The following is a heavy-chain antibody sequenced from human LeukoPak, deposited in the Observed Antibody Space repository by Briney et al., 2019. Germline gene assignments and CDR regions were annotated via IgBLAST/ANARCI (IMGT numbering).Heavy chain of an antibody. CDR1: GGSISSYH. Sequence: SETLSLTCTVSGGSISSYHWNWTRQPPGKGLEWIGYIFYSGSTSYNPSLKSRVTISLDTSKNQFSLKLTSVTAADTAMYYCARKGYFDSWGQGTLVTVSS. V-gene: IGHV4-59*08. CDR2: IFYSGST. CDR3: ARKGYFDS. J-gene: IGHJ4*02.